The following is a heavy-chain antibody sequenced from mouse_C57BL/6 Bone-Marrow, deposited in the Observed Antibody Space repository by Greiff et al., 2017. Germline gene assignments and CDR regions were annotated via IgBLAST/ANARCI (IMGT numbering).Heavy chain of an antibody. CDR3: ARSSSLWAWFAY. CDR1: GYTFTNYW. Sequence: QVQLKQSGAELVRPGTSVKMSCKASGYTFTNYWIGWAKQRPGHGLEWIGDIYPGGGYTNYNEKFKGKATLTAYNSSSTAYMQFSGLTSEDSAIYYCARSSSLWAWFAYWGQGTLVTVSA. J-gene: IGHJ3*01. CDR2: IYPGGGYT. D-gene: IGHD1-1*02. V-gene: IGHV1-63*01.